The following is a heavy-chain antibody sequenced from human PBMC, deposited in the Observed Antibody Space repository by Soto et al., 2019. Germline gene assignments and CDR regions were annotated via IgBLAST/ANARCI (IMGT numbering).Heavy chain of an antibody. Sequence: SVKVSCKASGGTFSSYAISWVRQAPGQGLEWMGGIIPIFGTANYAQKFQGRVTITADESTSTAYMELSSLRSEDTAVYYCARDGQLATVYSSGYFDYWGQGTLVTVSS. CDR2: IIPIFGTA. CDR1: GGTFSSYA. J-gene: IGHJ4*02. V-gene: IGHV1-69*13. D-gene: IGHD3-22*01. CDR3: ARDGQLATVYSSGYFDY.